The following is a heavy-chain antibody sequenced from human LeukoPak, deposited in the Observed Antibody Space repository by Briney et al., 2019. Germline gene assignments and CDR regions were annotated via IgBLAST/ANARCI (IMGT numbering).Heavy chain of an antibody. V-gene: IGHV1-18*04. Sequence: GASVKVSCKASGHTFTGYYMHWVRQAPGQGLEWMGWISAYNGNTNYAQKLQGRVTMTTDTSTSTAYMELRSLRSDDTAVYYCARGYYYDSSGYYYVGVWFDPWGQGTLVTVSS. CDR3: ARGYYYDSSGYYYVGVWFDP. CDR1: GHTFTGYY. D-gene: IGHD3-22*01. J-gene: IGHJ5*02. CDR2: ISAYNGNT.